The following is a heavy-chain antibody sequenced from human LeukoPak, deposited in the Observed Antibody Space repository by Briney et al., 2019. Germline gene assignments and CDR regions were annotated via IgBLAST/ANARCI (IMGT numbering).Heavy chain of an antibody. V-gene: IGHV4-31*03. CDR2: IYYSGST. J-gene: IGHJ3*02. CDR3: ARDRLDAFDI. CDR1: GGSISSGGYY. Sequence: SETLSLTCTVSGGSISSGGYYWSWIRQHPGKGLEWIGYIYYSGSTYYNPSLKSRVTISEDTSKNQFSLKLSSVTAADTAVYYCARDRLDAFDIWGQGTMVTVSS.